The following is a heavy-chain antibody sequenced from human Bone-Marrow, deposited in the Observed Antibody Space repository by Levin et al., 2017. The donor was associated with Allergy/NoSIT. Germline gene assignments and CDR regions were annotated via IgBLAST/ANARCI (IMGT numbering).Heavy chain of an antibody. D-gene: IGHD3-10*01. CDR2: IYWDDDK. CDR1: GISLSISGVG. V-gene: IGHV2-5*02. Sequence: KPSGPTLVKPTQTLTLTCTFSGISLSISGVGVGWIRQPPGKALEWLALIYWDDDKRYSPSLKSRLTITKDTSKNQVVLTMTNMDSVDTATYYCARAKETYGSGSYYDYFDYWGQGTLVTVSS. CDR3: ARAKETYGSGSYYDYFDY. J-gene: IGHJ4*02.